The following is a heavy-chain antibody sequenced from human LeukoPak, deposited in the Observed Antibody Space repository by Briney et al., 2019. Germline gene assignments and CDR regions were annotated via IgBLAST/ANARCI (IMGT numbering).Heavy chain of an antibody. CDR1: QYAFSSYA. CDR3: ARDQQYGYYYYYYGMDV. D-gene: IGHD3-10*01. V-gene: IGHV1-18*01. CDR2: ISAYNGNT. J-gene: IGHJ6*02. Sequence: GASVKVSCTASQYAFSSYAISWVRQAPGQGLEWMGWISAYNGNTNYAQKLQGRVTMTTDTSTSTAYMELRSLRSDDTAVYYCARDQQYGYYYYYYGMDVWGQGTTVTVSS.